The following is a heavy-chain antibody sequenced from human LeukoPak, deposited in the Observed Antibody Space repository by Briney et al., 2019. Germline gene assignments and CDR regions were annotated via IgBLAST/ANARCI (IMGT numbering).Heavy chain of an antibody. Sequence: PSETLSLTCAVYGGSFSGYYWSWIRQPPGKGLEWIGEINHSGSTNYNPSLKSRVTISVDTSKNQFSLKLSSVTAADTAVYYCAREYSPGIYSMDVWGQGTTVTVSS. CDR2: INHSGST. CDR3: AREYSPGIYSMDV. J-gene: IGHJ6*02. D-gene: IGHD2/OR15-2a*01. V-gene: IGHV4-34*01. CDR1: GGSFSGYY.